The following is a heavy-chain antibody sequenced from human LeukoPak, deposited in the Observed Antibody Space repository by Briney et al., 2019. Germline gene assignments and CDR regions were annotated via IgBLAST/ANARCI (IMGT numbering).Heavy chain of an antibody. V-gene: IGHV4-59*01. J-gene: IGHJ4*02. CDR1: GGSISSYY. CDR2: IYYSGST. CDR3: ARDYYDILTGYSNFDY. D-gene: IGHD3-9*01. Sequence: PLETLSLTCTVSGGSISSYYWSWIRQPPGKGLEWIGYIYYSGSTNYNPSLKSRVTISVDTSKNQFSLKLSSVTAADTAVYYCARDYYDILTGYSNFDYWGQGTLVTVSS.